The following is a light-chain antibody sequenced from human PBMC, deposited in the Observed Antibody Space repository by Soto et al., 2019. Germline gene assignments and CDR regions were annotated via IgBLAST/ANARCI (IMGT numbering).Light chain of an antibody. J-gene: IGKJ5*01. CDR3: QPYGSSPVT. CDR1: GRLSSVY. Sequence: EIALTGGPDSLFLYRRTGATVYSRASGRLSSVYLAWYQHRPGQPPRLLIYGASNRATGIPDRFSGSGSGTYFTLTISRLQFQDFAVYYCQPYGSSPVTFGQGTRLDIK. CDR2: GAS. V-gene: IGKV3-20*01.